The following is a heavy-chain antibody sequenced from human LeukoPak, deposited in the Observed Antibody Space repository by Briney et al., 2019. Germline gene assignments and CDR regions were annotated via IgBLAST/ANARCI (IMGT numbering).Heavy chain of an antibody. CDR2: INHSGST. CDR1: GGSISSYY. Sequence: SETLSLTCTVSGGSISSYYWSWIRQPPGKGLEWIGEINHSGSTNYNPSLKSRVTISVDTSKNQFSLKLSSVTAADTAVYYCSGSGYYLAYWGQGTLVTVSS. CDR3: SGSGYYLAY. J-gene: IGHJ4*02. V-gene: IGHV4-34*01. D-gene: IGHD3-3*01.